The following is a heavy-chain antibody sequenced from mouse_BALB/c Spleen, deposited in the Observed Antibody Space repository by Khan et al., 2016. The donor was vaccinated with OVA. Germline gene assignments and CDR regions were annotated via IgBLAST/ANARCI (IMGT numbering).Heavy chain of an antibody. CDR2: INPTSGYT. V-gene: IGHV1-7*01. J-gene: IGHJ2*01. CDR3: TRDRIDY. CDR1: GYTFTTYW. Sequence: QVQLQQSGAELAKPGASVKMSCKASGYTFTTYWMHWVKQRPGQGLEWIGYINPTSGYTDYNEKFKDRATLSADKSSSTAYMQRSSLTSEDSAGYYGTRDRIDYWGQGTTLTVSS.